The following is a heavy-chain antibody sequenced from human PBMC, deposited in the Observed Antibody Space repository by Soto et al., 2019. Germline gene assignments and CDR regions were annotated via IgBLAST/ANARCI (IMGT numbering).Heavy chain of an antibody. CDR2: ISDFEADA. CDR3: VRDYDIGGGDCFDP. J-gene: IGHJ5*02. V-gene: IGHV1-18*01. CDR1: GYTYSNYG. D-gene: IGHD3-9*01. Sequence: QVQLVQSGTDVKKPGASVKVSCKASGYTYSNYGISWVRQAPGQGLEWMGWISDFEADANYGQKFQGRVTRTIDTSTNTAYMEVRRLPSGDTAVYYCVRDYDIGGGDCFDPWGQGTLVIVSS.